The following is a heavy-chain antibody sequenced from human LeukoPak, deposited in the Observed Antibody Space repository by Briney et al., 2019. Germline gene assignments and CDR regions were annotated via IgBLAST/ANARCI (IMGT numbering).Heavy chain of an antibody. D-gene: IGHD3-10*01. V-gene: IGHV4-31*03. Sequence: SQTLSLTCNVSGVAISSSGGYYWSWIRLNPGKGLEWIGLIYYTGSAYYNPSLKSRIAMSVDTSRNQVSLKLTAVTAADTAVYYCASDQGFGGLAFAYWGQGAPVTVSS. J-gene: IGHJ4*02. CDR2: IYYTGSA. CDR3: ASDQGFGGLAFAY. CDR1: GVAISSSGGYY.